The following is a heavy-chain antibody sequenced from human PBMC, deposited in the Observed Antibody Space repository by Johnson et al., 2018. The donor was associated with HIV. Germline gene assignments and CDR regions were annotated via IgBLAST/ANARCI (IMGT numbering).Heavy chain of an antibody. CDR2: ISYDGSNK. CDR3: AKGGAVAGTRYAFGI. Sequence: QVQLVESGGGLVKPGGSLRLSCAASGFTFSDYYMSWIRQAPGKGLEWVAVISYDGSNKYYADSVKGRFTISRDNSKNTLYLQMNSLRAEDTAVYYCAKGGAVAGTRYAFGIWGQGTMVTVSS. J-gene: IGHJ3*02. V-gene: IGHV3-30*18. D-gene: IGHD6-19*01. CDR1: GFTFSDYY.